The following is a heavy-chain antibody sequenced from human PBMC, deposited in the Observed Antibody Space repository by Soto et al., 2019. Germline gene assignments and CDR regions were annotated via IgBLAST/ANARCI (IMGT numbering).Heavy chain of an antibody. CDR1: GFILSDHY. J-gene: IGHJ1*01. CDR2: SRNKANSYTT. CDR3: ARAAPPLQH. D-gene: IGHD6-25*01. V-gene: IGHV3-72*01. Sequence: EVQLVESGGGLVQPGGSLRLSCAASGFILSDHYMDWVRQAPGKGLEWVGRSRNKANSYTTEYVASVKGRFTISRDESNNSLYLQMNSLRTEDTAVYYCARAAPPLQHWGQGTLVTVSS.